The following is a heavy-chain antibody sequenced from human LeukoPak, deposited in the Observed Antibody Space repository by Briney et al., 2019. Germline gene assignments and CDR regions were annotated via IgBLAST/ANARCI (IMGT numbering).Heavy chain of an antibody. J-gene: IGHJ5*02. V-gene: IGHV4-39*07. Sequence: SETLSLTCTVSGGSISSSTYYWGWIRQPPGKGLEWIGSIYYSGSTNYNPSLKSRVTISVDTSKNQFSLKLSSVTAADTAVYYCARRGNWFDPWGQGTLVTVSS. CDR3: ARRGNWFDP. CDR1: GGSISSSTYY. CDR2: IYYSGST. D-gene: IGHD3-10*01.